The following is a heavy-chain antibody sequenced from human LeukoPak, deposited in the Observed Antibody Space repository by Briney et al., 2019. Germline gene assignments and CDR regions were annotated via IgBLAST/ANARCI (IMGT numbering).Heavy chain of an antibody. Sequence: SETLSLTCTVSGGSITSSDYWWAWIRLPPGRGLEWIGSIYYSGSTSYNPSLKSRVTISVDTSKNQFSLKLSSVTAADTAVYYCARRLSGGYFDLWGRGALVTVSS. CDR3: ARRLSGGYFDL. CDR2: IYYSGST. J-gene: IGHJ2*01. D-gene: IGHD4/OR15-4a*01. V-gene: IGHV4-39*07. CDR1: GGSITSSDYW.